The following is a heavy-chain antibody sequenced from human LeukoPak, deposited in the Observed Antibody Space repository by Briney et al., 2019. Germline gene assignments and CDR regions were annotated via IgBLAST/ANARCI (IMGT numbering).Heavy chain of an antibody. CDR1: GYSFSNYW. J-gene: IGHJ4*02. V-gene: IGHV5-51*01. D-gene: IGHD1-26*01. CDR2: IYLGDSDI. Sequence: GESLKISCKGSGYSFSNYWIGWVRQMPGKGLEWMGIIYLGDSDIRYSPSFQGQVTISADKSISTVYLQWSSLKASDTAMYYCARRRGSYYTNDFDYWGQGTLVTVSS. CDR3: ARRRGSYYTNDFDY.